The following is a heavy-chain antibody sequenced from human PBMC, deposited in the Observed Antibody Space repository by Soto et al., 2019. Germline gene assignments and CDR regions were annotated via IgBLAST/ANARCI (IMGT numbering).Heavy chain of an antibody. Sequence: QVQLQESGPGLVKPSQTLSLTCTVSGGSISSGDYYWSWIRQPPGKGLEWIGYIYYSGSTYYNPYLKRRVTISVDTSKNQSSLKLSSVTAADTAVYYCARGIGYCSGGSCYSADPLDYWGQGTLVTVSS. D-gene: IGHD2-15*01. J-gene: IGHJ4*02. V-gene: IGHV4-30-4*01. CDR2: IYYSGST. CDR3: ARGIGYCSGGSCYSADPLDY. CDR1: GGSISSGDYY.